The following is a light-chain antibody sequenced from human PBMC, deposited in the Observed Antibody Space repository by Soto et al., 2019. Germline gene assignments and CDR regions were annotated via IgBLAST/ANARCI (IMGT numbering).Light chain of an antibody. CDR1: QSFSSTY. CDR3: QQDSRSPIT. Sequence: EIAFSKSPCTLSTSPGNTASLSWGVSQSFSSTYLAWYQQKPGQAPRLLIYGASSRATGIPDRFSGGGSGTDFSLTISRLDPEDFAVYYCQQDSRSPITFGQGTRLEIK. V-gene: IGKV3-20*01. CDR2: GAS. J-gene: IGKJ5*01.